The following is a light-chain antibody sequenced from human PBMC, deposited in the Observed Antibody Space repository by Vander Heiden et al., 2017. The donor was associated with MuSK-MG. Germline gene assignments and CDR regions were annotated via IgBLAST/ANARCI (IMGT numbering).Light chain of an antibody. V-gene: IGLV1-40*01. J-gene: IGLJ1*01. Sequence: QSVLTQPPSVSGAPGQRVTISCTGSSPNIGDVYGVTWYQQLPGTAPNLLIFGNSNRPSGVPDRFSGSKSGTSASLAITGLQAEDEADYYCQSYDSSLSGYVFGAGTKVTVL. CDR1: SPNIGDVYG. CDR2: GNS. CDR3: QSYDSSLSGYV.